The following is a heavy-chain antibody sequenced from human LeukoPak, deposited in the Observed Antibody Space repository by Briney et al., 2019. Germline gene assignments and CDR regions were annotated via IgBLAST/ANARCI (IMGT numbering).Heavy chain of an antibody. V-gene: IGHV3-21*01. CDR1: GFTSSSDS. Sequence: GGSLRLSCAASGFTSSSDSMNWVRQAPGKGLEWVSSISSSSSYIYYADSVKGRFTVSRDNAKNSLYLQMNSLRAEDTAVYYCARDLPGRDYYFDYWGQGTLVTVSS. CDR2: ISSSSSYI. CDR3: ARDLPGRDYYFDY. D-gene: IGHD3-10*01. J-gene: IGHJ4*02.